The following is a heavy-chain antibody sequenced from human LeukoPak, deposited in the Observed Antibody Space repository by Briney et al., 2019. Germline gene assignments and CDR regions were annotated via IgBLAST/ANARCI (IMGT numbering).Heavy chain of an antibody. J-gene: IGHJ5*02. CDR1: GGSISSGGYY. Sequence: KPSETLSLTCTVSGGSISSGGYYWSWIRQHPGKGLEWIGYIYYSGSTYYNPSLKSRVTISVDTSKNQFSLKLSSVTAADTAVYYCAREVIAAHNWFDPWGQGTLVTVSS. D-gene: IGHD6-6*01. CDR3: AREVIAAHNWFDP. V-gene: IGHV4-31*03. CDR2: IYYSGST.